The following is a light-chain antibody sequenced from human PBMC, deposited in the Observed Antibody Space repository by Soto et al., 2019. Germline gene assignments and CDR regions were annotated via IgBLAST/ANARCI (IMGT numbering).Light chain of an antibody. CDR3: MQGTPWPPT. J-gene: IGKJ1*01. V-gene: IGKV2-30*01. Sequence: DVVLTQSPPSLPVTLGQPASISCRSSQSLVYRDGNTHLNWFQQRPGQSPRRLIYMVSTRDSGVPDRFSGSASGTDFTLKISRVEAEDVGVYYCMQGTPWPPTFGQGTKVEIK. CDR1: QSLVYRDGNTH. CDR2: MVS.